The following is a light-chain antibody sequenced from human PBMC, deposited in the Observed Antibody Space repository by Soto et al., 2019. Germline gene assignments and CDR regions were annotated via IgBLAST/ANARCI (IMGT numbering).Light chain of an antibody. CDR1: QSVSSSD. Sequence: EIVFTQSPGTLSLSPGERSSLSCMGIQSVSSSDLSWYQQKPGQSPRLLIYGASSRATGIPHRFSASGSGPAFHIPIDGLEPEDFVVSSCQHYAYSPINFGKGNRLEI. V-gene: IGKV3-20*01. CDR2: GAS. CDR3: QHYAYSPIN. J-gene: IGKJ5*01.